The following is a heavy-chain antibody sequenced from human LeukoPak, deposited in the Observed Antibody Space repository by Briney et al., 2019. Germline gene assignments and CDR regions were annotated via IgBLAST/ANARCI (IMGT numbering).Heavy chain of an antibody. CDR2: ISYDGSNK. D-gene: IGHD2-2*01. V-gene: IGHV3-30*03. CDR1: GFTFSSYS. Sequence: GGSLRLSCAASGFTFSSYSMNWVRQAPGKGLEWVAVISYDGSNKYYADSVKGRFTISRDNSKNTLYLQMNSLRAEDTAVYYCAIPPAAMFGMDVWGQGTTVTVSS. CDR3: AIPPAAMFGMDV. J-gene: IGHJ6*02.